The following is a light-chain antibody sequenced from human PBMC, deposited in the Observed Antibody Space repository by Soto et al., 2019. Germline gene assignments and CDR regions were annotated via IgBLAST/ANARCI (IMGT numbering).Light chain of an antibody. J-gene: IGKJ2*01. CDR2: DAS. Sequence: EVVMTQSPATLSVSPGERATLSCRASQSVSRNLAWYPQSPSRAPRLLIYDASTRATNIPNRFSGSGSGTEFPLTILSLQSEDVAVYFCQQYHQWHLYTLGQGNKLEIK. CDR3: QQYHQWHLYT. V-gene: IGKV3-15*01. CDR1: QSVSRN.